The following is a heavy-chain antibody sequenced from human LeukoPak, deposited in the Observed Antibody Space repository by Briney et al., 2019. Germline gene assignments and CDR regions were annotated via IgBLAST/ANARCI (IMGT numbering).Heavy chain of an antibody. D-gene: IGHD6-13*01. CDR2: INPSGGST. CDR3: ARPYNSSSWYPPYYYYGMDV. CDR1: GYSFITYY. V-gene: IGHV1-46*01. J-gene: IGHJ6*02. Sequence: EASVKVSCKASGYSFITYYIHWVRQAPGQGLEWMGIINPSGGSTSYAQKFQGRVTMTRDTSTSTVYMELSSLRSEDTAVYYCARPYNSSSWYPPYYYYGMDVWGQGTTVTVSS.